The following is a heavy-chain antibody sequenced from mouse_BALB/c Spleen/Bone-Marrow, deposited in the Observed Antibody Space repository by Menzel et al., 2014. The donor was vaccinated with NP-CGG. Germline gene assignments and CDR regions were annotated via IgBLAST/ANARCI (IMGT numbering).Heavy chain of an antibody. V-gene: IGHV1-53*01. CDR1: GDIFTSYY. J-gene: IGHJ1*01. CDR3: ARGRYDSDGWYFDV. Sequence: VKLQESGAEMVKPGASVKLSCKASGDIFTSYYMYWVKQRPGQGLEWIGGINPNNSGTSFNVKFKSEATLTVDKSSSTAYMELSSLTSEDSAVYYCARGRYDSDGWYFDVWGAGTTVTVSS. CDR2: INPNNSGT. D-gene: IGHD2-4*01.